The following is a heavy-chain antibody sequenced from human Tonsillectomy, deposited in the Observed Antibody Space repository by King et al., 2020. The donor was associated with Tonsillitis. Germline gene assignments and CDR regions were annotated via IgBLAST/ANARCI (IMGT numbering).Heavy chain of an antibody. D-gene: IGHD4-17*01. CDR1: GFTFSNYA. CDR2: INIGAGST. V-gene: IGHV3-23*04. J-gene: IGHJ4*02. CDR3: AKITVGDYMPFDY. Sequence: VQLVESGGGLVQPGGSLRLSCAASGFTFSNYAMSWVRQAPGKGLEWGSTINIGAGSTSFADSVKGRFTISRDDSKDTLYLQMNSLRADDAAVYYCAKITVGDYMPFDYWGQGTLVTVSS.